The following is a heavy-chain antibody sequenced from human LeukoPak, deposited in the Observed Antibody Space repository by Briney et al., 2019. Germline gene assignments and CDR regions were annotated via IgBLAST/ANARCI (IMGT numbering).Heavy chain of an antibody. CDR3: ATDSLADYGGSSFFRYYYGMDV. CDR2: ISGSGGST. V-gene: IGHV3-23*01. Sequence: QPGGSLRLSCAASGFTFSSYAMSWVRQAPGKGLEWVSAISGSGGSTYYADSVKGRFTISRDNSKNTLYLQMNSLRAEDTAVYYCATDSLADYGGSSFFRYYYGMDVWGQGTTVTVSS. CDR1: GFTFSSYA. D-gene: IGHD4-23*01. J-gene: IGHJ6*02.